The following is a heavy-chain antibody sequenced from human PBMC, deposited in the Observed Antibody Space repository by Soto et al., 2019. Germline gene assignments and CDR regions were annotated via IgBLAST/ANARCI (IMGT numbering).Heavy chain of an antibody. CDR2: ISSSSSTI. CDR3: ARDSSGYPDY. D-gene: IGHD3-22*01. V-gene: IGHV3-48*03. J-gene: IGHJ4*02. Sequence: EVQLVESGGGLVQPGGSLRLSCAASGFTFSNYEMNWVRQAPGKGLAWVSYISSSSSTIYYADSVKGRFTISRDNAKNSLYLQMNSLRAEDTAVYYCARDSSGYPDYWGQGTLVTVAS. CDR1: GFTFSNYE.